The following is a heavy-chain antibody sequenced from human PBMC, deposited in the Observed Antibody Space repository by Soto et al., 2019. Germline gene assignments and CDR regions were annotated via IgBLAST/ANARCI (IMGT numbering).Heavy chain of an antibody. CDR1: GFTFTTYW. V-gene: IGHV3-7*05. CDR3: ATNGRWSFDF. Sequence: GGSLRLSCAASGFTFTTYWMSWLRQAPGKGVEWVANIKQDGSEKYYVDSVKGRFTLSRDNAKNSLYLQMNSLGAEDTALYYCATNGRWSFDFWGQGTLVTVSS. D-gene: IGHD2-15*01. CDR2: IKQDGSEK. J-gene: IGHJ4*02.